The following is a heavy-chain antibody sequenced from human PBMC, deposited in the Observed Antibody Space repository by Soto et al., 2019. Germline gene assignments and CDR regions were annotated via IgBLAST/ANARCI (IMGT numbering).Heavy chain of an antibody. D-gene: IGHD1-1*01. CDR1: GYTFTSYD. Sequence: GASVKVSCKASGYTFTSYDINWVRQATGQGLEWMGWMNPNSGNTGYAQKLQGRVAMTRDTSMSTAYMELRSLRSDDTAAYYCARDGGTGLDYWGQGTLVTVSS. J-gene: IGHJ4*02. V-gene: IGHV1-8*01. CDR3: ARDGGTGLDY. CDR2: MNPNSGNT.